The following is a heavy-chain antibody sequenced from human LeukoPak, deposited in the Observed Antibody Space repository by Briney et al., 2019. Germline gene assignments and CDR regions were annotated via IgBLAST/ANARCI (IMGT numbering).Heavy chain of an antibody. D-gene: IGHD5-18*01. CDR3: AREDAAMVTR. Sequence: SETLSLTCAVSGYSISSGYYWGWIRQPPGKGLEWIGSIYHSGSTYYNPSLKSRVTISVDTSKNQFSLKLSSVTAADTAVYYCAREDAAMVTRWGQGTLVTVSS. V-gene: IGHV4-38-2*02. CDR1: GYSISSGYY. J-gene: IGHJ4*02. CDR2: IYHSGST.